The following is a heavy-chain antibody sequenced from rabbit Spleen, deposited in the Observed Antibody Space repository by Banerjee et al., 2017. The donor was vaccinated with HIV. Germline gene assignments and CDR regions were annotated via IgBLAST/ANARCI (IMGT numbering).Heavy chain of an antibody. J-gene: IGHJ6*01. CDR1: GVSLNDKDV. CDR3: ARDTSSSFSSYGMDL. CDR2: IYTGSSGST. Sequence: QGQLVESGGGLVKPEGSLTLTCKASGVSLNDKDVMCWVRQAPGKGLEWIACIYTGSSGSTYYASWAKGRFTIYKTSSTTVTLQMTSLTAADTATYFCARDTSSSFSSYGMDLWGPGPLVTVS. V-gene: IGHV1S45*01. D-gene: IGHD1-1*01.